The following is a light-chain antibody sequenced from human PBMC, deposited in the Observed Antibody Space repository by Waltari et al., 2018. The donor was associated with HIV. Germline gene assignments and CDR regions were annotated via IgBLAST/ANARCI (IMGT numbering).Light chain of an antibody. CDR3: SSLTADFTLV. CDR2: DVD. CDR1: ASDFGLYNF. Sequence: SAVTQPASVSGLPGQSITLSCTGGASDFGLYNFVSCYQHHPGKLPSLILYDVDSRTSGSSDRFPGSTSDHTAPLNISGHRADDEADYYCSSLTADFTLVFGGGTKVTVL. J-gene: IGLJ2*01. V-gene: IGLV2-14*01.